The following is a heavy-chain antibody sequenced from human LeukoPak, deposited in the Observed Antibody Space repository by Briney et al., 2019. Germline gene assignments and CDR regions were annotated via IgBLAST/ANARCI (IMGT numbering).Heavy chain of an antibody. CDR2: INHSGST. CDR3: ARGRRYDSSGYYYILTSCFDY. D-gene: IGHD3-22*01. J-gene: IGHJ4*02. CDR1: GGSFSGYY. Sequence: PSETLSLTCAVYGGSFSGYYWSWIRQPPGKGLEWIGEINHSGSTNYNPSLRSRVTISVDTSKNQFSLKLSSVTAADTAVYYCARGRRYDSSGYYYILTSCFDYWGQGTLVTVSS. V-gene: IGHV4-34*01.